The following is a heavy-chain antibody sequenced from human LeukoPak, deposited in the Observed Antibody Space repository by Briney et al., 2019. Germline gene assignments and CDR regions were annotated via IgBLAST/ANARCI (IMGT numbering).Heavy chain of an antibody. Sequence: ETLSLTCAVYGGSFSDYYWTWIRQPPGKGLEWVSAIYSGGGTYYADSVKGRFTLSRDISKNTLYLQMNSLRAEDTAVYYCVRDASWGQGTLVTVSS. CDR1: GGSFSDYY. CDR3: VRDAS. V-gene: IGHV3-66*01. CDR2: IYSGGGT. J-gene: IGHJ4*02.